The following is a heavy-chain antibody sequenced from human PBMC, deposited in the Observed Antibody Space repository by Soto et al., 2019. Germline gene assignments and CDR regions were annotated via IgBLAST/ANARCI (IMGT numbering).Heavy chain of an antibody. J-gene: IGHJ4*02. Sequence: QPGGSLRLSCAASGFTFSSYAMSWVRQAPGKGLEWVSVIGGSGGSTYYADSVKGRFTISRDNSKNTLFLQMNSLRAEDTAVYYCAKVRYNWNYFIRYYFDYWGQGTLVTVSS. CDR1: GFTFSSYA. V-gene: IGHV3-23*01. CDR3: AKVRYNWNYFIRYYFDY. D-gene: IGHD1-7*01. CDR2: IGGSGGST.